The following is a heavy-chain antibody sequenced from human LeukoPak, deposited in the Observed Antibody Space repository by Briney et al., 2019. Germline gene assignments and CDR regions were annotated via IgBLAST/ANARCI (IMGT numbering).Heavy chain of an antibody. Sequence: GASVKVSCKASGYTFTSYGISWVRQAPGQGLEWMGWINPHSGDTKYEQKFQGRVTMTRDTSITTAYMQLNSLTSDDTALYYCARAYYYDISGPISAFDLWGQGTMVTVSS. CDR1: GYTFTSYG. CDR2: INPHSGDT. D-gene: IGHD3-22*01. V-gene: IGHV1-18*01. J-gene: IGHJ3*01. CDR3: ARAYYYDISGPISAFDL.